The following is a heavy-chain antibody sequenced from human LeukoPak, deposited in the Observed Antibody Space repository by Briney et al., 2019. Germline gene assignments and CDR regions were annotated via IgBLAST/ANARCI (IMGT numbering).Heavy chain of an antibody. CDR3: ARSLGYCSGGSCYSGNYPGYWFDP. V-gene: IGHV4-59*01. J-gene: IGHJ5*02. D-gene: IGHD2-15*01. CDR2: IYYSGNA. Sequence: SETLSLTCIVSGGPIRTYYWSWIRQPPGKGLEWIGYIYYSGNANYNPSLQSRVTISVDTSKNQFSLKLSSVTAADTAVYYCARSLGYCSGGSCYSGNYPGYWFDPWGQGTLVTVSS. CDR1: GGPIRTYY.